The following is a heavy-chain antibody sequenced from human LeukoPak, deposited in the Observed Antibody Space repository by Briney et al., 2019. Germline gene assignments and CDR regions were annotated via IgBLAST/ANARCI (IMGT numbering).Heavy chain of an antibody. CDR2: ISVSGGRP. D-gene: IGHD6-13*01. J-gene: IGHJ3*02. CDR3: AKDQGSWGAFDI. CDR1: GFAFSNYA. V-gene: IGHV3-23*01. Sequence: PGGSLRLSCAASGFAFSNYAMSWVRQAPGKGLEWVSGISVSGGRPYYADSVKGRFTISRDCSKNTPYVQMTSLRADDTAVYYCAKDQGSWGAFDIWGQGTMVTVSS.